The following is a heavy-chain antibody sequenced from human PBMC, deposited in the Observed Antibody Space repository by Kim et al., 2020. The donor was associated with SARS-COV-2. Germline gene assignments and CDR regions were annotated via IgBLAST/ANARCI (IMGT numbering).Heavy chain of an antibody. V-gene: IGHV1-3*01. J-gene: IGHJ4*02. D-gene: IGHD1-1*01. Sequence: QKLRGRVTITRDTSASTAYMELRGMTSEDTAVYYCARDGTTRNGGYYFDYWGQGALVTVSS. CDR3: ARDGTTRNGGYYFDY.